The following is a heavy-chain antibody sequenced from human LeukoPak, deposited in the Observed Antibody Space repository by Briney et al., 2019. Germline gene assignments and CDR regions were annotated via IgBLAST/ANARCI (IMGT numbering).Heavy chain of an antibody. CDR2: MNPNSGNT. CDR1: GYTFTGYD. CDR3: ARASLGWLRKHYYFDY. Sequence: GASVKVSCKASGYTFTGYDINWVRQATGQGIEWMGWMNPNSGNTGYAQKFQGRVTMTRNTSISTAYMELSSLRSEDTAVYYCARASLGWLRKHYYFDYWGQGTLVTVSS. V-gene: IGHV1-8*01. J-gene: IGHJ4*02. D-gene: IGHD5-12*01.